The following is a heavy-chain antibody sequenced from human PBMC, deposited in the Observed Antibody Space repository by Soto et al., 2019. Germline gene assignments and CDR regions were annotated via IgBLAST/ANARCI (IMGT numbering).Heavy chain of an antibody. Sequence: QVTLKESGPVLVKPTETLTLTCTVSGFSLSNARMGVSWIRQPPGKALEWLAHIFSDDEKSYSTSLKCRLTICKDTSKSQVVRTITNMHPMDTPTYYCVRRPLARYDSDAFYIWGQGTIVTV. J-gene: IGHJ3*02. CDR1: GFSLSNARMG. D-gene: IGHD3-22*01. CDR2: IFSDDEK. V-gene: IGHV2-26*01. CDR3: VRRPLARYDSDAFYI.